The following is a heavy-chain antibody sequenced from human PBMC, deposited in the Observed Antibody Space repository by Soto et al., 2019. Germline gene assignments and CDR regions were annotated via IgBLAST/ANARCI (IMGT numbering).Heavy chain of an antibody. Sequence: SETLSLTCTVSGGSISGSSYYWGWIRQPPGQGLERIGIIYYSGSTSYNPSLKSRVTISVDTSKNQFSLKLSSVTAADTAVYYCARVGRGVGAFDIWGQGTMVTVSS. CDR1: GGSISGSSYY. CDR2: IYYSGST. J-gene: IGHJ3*02. CDR3: ARVGRGVGAFDI. D-gene: IGHD2-8*01. V-gene: IGHV4-39*07.